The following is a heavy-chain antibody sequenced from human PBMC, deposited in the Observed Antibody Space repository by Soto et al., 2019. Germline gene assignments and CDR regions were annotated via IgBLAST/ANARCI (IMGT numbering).Heavy chain of an antibody. V-gene: IGHV4-59*01. Sequence: SSETLSLTCAVDGGSISSYYWSWIRQPPGKGLEWIGYIYYSGSTNYNPSLKSRVTISVDTSKNQFSLKLSSVTAADTAVYYCGSWDTAMAYFAYWGQGTLVTVSS. CDR3: GSWDTAMAYFAY. CDR2: IYYSGST. CDR1: GGSISSYY. J-gene: IGHJ4*02. D-gene: IGHD5-18*01.